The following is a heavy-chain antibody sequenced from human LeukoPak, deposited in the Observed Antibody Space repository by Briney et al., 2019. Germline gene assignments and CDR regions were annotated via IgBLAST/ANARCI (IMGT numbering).Heavy chain of an antibody. CDR1: GFTFSSYA. Sequence: GGSLRLSCAASGFTFSSYAMSRVRQAAGKGLEWVSAISGSGGSTYYAASVKGRFTISRDNSKNTLYLQMNSLRAEDTAVYYCVKGITNQMTTVTGNDYWGQGTLVTVSS. CDR2: ISGSGGST. CDR3: VKGITNQMTTVTGNDY. V-gene: IGHV3-23*01. D-gene: IGHD4-11*01. J-gene: IGHJ4*02.